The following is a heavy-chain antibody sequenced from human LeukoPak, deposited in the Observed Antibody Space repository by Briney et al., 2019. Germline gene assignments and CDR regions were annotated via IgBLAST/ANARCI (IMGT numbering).Heavy chain of an antibody. CDR3: ARLLVGAAIDY. D-gene: IGHD2-15*01. J-gene: IGHJ4*02. CDR2: IYPGDSDT. CDR1: GYSCTNDW. V-gene: IGHV5-51*01. Sequence: GESLKISCKASGYSCTNDWIGWVRQMPGKGLYWMGIIYPGDSDTRYSPSFQGQVTISDDKSISTAYLHWSSLQASDTAMYYCARLLVGAAIDYWGQGTLVTVSS.